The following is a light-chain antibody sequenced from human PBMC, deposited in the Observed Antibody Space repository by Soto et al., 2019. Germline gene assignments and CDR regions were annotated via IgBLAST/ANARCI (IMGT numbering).Light chain of an antibody. CDR2: DAS. CDR3: QQRSNWPLT. Sequence: EIVLTQSPATLSLSPGESATLSCRASQSVGSYLAWYQQKPDQAPRLLIYDASNRATGIPARFSGSGSGTDFTLTISSLEPEDFAVYYCQQRSNWPLTFGGGTKVEIK. CDR1: QSVGSY. V-gene: IGKV3-11*01. J-gene: IGKJ4*01.